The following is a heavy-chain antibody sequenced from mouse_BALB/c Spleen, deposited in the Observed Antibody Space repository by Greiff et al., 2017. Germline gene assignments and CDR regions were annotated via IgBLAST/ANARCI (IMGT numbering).Heavy chain of an antibody. CDR1: GFTFSSYG. Sequence: DVKLVESGGDLVKPGGSLKLSCAASGFTFSSYGMSWVRQTPDKRLEWVATISSGGSYTYYPDSVKGRFTISRDNAKNTLYLQMSSLKSEDTAMYYCAGDYDVDAMDYWGQGTSVTVSS. CDR2: ISSGGSYT. J-gene: IGHJ4*01. D-gene: IGHD2-4*01. V-gene: IGHV5-6*02. CDR3: AGDYDVDAMDY.